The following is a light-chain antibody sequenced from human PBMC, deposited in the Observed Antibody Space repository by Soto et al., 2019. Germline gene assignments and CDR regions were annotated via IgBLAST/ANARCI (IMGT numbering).Light chain of an antibody. CDR3: QKYGSSPIT. J-gene: IGKJ5*01. CDR2: GAS. CDR1: QSVGSD. V-gene: IGKV3-20*01. Sequence: DILLTQSPATLSVSLGQTATLACRASQSVGSDLAWYQQKPGQAPRLLIYGASSRATGIQDRFSGSGSGTDFTLTISRLEPEEFAVYYCQKYGSSPITFGKGTRLEIK.